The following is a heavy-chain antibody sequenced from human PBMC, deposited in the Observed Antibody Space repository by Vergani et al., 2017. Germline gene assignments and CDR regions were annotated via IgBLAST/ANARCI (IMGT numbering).Heavy chain of an antibody. Sequence: QVHLVESGGGVVQPGRSLRLSCVVSGFTSSYYGMHLVRQAPGKGLEWVAVISYDGTQKYYADSVKGRFTISRDNSKSTLYRQMNSLRTEDTAVYYCATKSCGTPGCQIGYFREWGQGTLVTVSS. CDR1: GFTSSYYG. CDR3: ATKSCGTPGCQIGYFRE. CDR2: ISYDGTQK. V-gene: IGHV3-30*03. J-gene: IGHJ1*01. D-gene: IGHD1-1*01.